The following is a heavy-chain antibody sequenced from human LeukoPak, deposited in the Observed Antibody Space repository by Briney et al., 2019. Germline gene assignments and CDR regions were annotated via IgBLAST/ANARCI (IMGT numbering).Heavy chain of an antibody. J-gene: IGHJ2*01. Sequence: SQTLSLTCTVSGGSISSGGYYWSWIRQPPGKGLEWIGYIYHSGSTYYNPSLKSRVTISVDRSKNQFSLKLSSVTAADTAVYYCARGESCSSSNCYYWYFDLWGRGTLVTVSS. CDR2: IYHSGST. D-gene: IGHD2-2*01. CDR1: GGSISSGGYY. V-gene: IGHV4-30-2*02. CDR3: ARGESCSSSNCYYWYFDL.